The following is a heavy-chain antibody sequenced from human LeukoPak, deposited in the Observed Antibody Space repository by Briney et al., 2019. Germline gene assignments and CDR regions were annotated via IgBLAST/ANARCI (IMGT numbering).Heavy chain of an antibody. CDR2: IIPIFGTA. Sequence: SVKVSCKASGGTFSSYAISWVRQAPGQGLEWMGGIIPIFGTANYAQKFQGRVTITADESTSTAYMELSSLRSEDTAVYYCARDGYYDILTGHSATGLDYWGQGTLVTVSS. J-gene: IGHJ4*02. D-gene: IGHD3-9*01. CDR1: GGTFSSYA. CDR3: ARDGYYDILTGHSATGLDY. V-gene: IGHV1-69*13.